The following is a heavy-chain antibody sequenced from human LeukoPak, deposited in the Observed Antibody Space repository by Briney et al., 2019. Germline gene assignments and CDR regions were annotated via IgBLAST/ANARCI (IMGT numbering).Heavy chain of an antibody. J-gene: IGHJ5*02. CDR1: GYTFTSYA. CDR3: ARVRLPTARGYSYVPGWFDP. CDR2: INTNTGNP. Sequence: ASVKVSCKASGYTFTSYAMNWVRQAPGQGLEWMGWINTNTGNPTYAQGFTGRFVFSLDTSVSTAYLQISSLKAEDTAVYYCARVRLPTARGYSYVPGWFDPWGQGTLVTVSS. D-gene: IGHD5-18*01. V-gene: IGHV7-4-1*02.